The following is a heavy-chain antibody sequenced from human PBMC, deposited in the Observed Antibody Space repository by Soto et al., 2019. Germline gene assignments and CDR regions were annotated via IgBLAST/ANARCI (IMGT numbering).Heavy chain of an antibody. Sequence: PSETLSLTCSVSGGSISNGGYYWSWIRQYPGKGLEWVGYIYYNGNAYYNTCLRSRAVISVDTSKDQFFLQLSSVTAADTAVYYCARDSPYCNGPSCASGRYPSYGMDVWGHGTTVTVSS. V-gene: IGHV4-31*02. CDR2: IYYNGNA. CDR3: ARDSPYCNGPSCASGRYPSYGMDV. J-gene: IGHJ6*02. CDR1: GGSISNGGYY. D-gene: IGHD2-2*01.